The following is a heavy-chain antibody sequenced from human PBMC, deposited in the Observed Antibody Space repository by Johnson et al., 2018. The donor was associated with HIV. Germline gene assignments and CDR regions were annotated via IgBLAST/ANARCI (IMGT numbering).Heavy chain of an antibody. CDR2: ISWNSGSI. V-gene: IGHV3-9*01. CDR3: AKVLSPRPWGDDAFDI. D-gene: IGHD7-27*01. Sequence: VQLVESGGGLVPPGRSLRLSCAASGFTFDDYAMHWVRQAPGKGLEWVSGISWNSGSIGYADSVKGRFTISRDNAKNSLYLQMNSLRAEDTAVYYCAKVLSPRPWGDDAFDIWGQGTMVTVSS. J-gene: IGHJ3*02. CDR1: GFTFDDYA.